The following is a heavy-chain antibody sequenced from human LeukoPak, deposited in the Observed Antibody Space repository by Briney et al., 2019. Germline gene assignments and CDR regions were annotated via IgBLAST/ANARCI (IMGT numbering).Heavy chain of an antibody. J-gene: IGHJ3*02. V-gene: IGHV4-34*01. CDR3: ARVYDSNGDAFDI. D-gene: IGHD3-22*01. CDR1: GGSFSGYY. Sequence: PSETLSLTCAVYGGSFSGYYWSWIRQPPGKGLEWIGEINHSGSTNYNPSLKSRVTISVDTSKNQFSLKLSSVTAADTAVYYCARVYDSNGDAFDIWGQGTMVTVSS. CDR2: INHSGST.